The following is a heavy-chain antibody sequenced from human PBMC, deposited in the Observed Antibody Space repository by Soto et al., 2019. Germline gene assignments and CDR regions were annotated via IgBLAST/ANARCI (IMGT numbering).Heavy chain of an antibody. Sequence: SETLSLTCTVSGASISRCNWCWIRQPPGKGLEWIGEIYNGGSTHFNPSLKSRVSMSVDKSNNQFSLKLSSVTAADTAVYYCARVPQVGRSSGIDYWGQGTLVTVSS. D-gene: IGHD3-22*01. J-gene: IGHJ4*02. CDR3: ARVPQVGRSSGIDY. CDR1: GASISRCN. V-gene: IGHV4-59*12. CDR2: IYNGGST.